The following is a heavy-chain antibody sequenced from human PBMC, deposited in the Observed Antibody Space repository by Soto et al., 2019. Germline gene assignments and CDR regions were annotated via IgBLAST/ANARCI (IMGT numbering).Heavy chain of an antibody. D-gene: IGHD3-3*01. V-gene: IGHV1-8*01. Sequence: ASVKVSCKASGYTFTSYYINWVRQATGQGLEWMGWMNPNSGNTGYAQKFQGRVTMTRNTSISTAYMELSSLRSEDTAVYYCARPNSYYDFWSGSWVYYGMDVWGQGTTVTVSS. CDR1: GYTFTSYY. CDR3: ARPNSYYDFWSGSWVYYGMDV. CDR2: MNPNSGNT. J-gene: IGHJ6*02.